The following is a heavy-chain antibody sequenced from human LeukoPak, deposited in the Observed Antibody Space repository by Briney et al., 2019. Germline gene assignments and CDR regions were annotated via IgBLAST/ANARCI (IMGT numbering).Heavy chain of an antibody. Sequence: SETLSLTCTVSGDSISSSYWSWIRQPPGEGLEWIGYIYYSGSTNYNPSLKSRVTISLDTSKNQLSLKLSSVTAADTAVYYCARVTGGGYCSGGSCFLIATYFDYWGQGTLVTVSS. CDR3: ARVTGGGYCSGGSCFLIATYFDY. CDR1: GDSISSSY. D-gene: IGHD2-15*01. V-gene: IGHV4-59*01. J-gene: IGHJ4*02. CDR2: IYYSGST.